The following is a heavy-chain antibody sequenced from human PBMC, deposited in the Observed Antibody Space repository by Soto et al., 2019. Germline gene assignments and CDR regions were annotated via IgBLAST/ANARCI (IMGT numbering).Heavy chain of an antibody. J-gene: IGHJ4*02. D-gene: IGHD3-22*01. CDR1: GGTFSSYA. Sequence: SVKVSCKASGGTFSSYAISWVRQAPGQGLEWMGGIIPLFGALNYAQKFQGRVTITADKSTSTAYMELSSLRSEDTAVYYCARGVPYYYNSSGFPFEYWGGGSLVTVSS. CDR2: IIPLFGAL. V-gene: IGHV1-69*06. CDR3: ARGVPYYYNSSGFPFEY.